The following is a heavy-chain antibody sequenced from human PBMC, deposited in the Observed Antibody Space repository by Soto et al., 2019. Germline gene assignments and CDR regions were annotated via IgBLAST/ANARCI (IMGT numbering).Heavy chain of an antibody. V-gene: IGHV4-4*02. D-gene: IGHD3-16*01. CDR1: GGSISSSNW. CDR3: ARLISSYINYYYYGMDV. J-gene: IGHJ6*02. CDR2: IYHSGST. Sequence: SETLSLTCAVSGGSISSSNWWSWVRQPPGKGLEWIGEIYHSGSTNYNPSLKSRVTISVDKSKNQFSLKLSSVIAADTAVYYCARLISSYINYYYYGMDVWGQGTTVTVSS.